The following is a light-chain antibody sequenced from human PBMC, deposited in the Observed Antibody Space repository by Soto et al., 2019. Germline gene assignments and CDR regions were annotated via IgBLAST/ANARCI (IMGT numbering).Light chain of an antibody. V-gene: IGKV3D-20*02. J-gene: IGKJ5*01. CDR1: QTVRNNY. CDR3: QQHSNWPRVT. Sequence: VLTQSAVAVSLSPGERAPPSGGGSQTVRNNYLAWYQQKPGQAPRLLIYDTSSRATGIPDRFSGGGSRTDFTLTISSLEPEDFAVYYCQQHSNWPRVTVGPGTRLDIK. CDR2: DTS.